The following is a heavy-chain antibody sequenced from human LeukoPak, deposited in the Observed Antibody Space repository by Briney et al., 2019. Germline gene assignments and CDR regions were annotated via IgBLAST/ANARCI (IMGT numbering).Heavy chain of an antibody. CDR3: ASVYGAAARTIDY. Sequence: SETLSLTCTVSGGSISSSSYYWGWIRQPPGKGLEWIGSIYYSGSTYYNPSLKSRVTISVDTSKNQFSLKLSSVTAADTAVYYCASVYGAAARTIDYWGQGTLVTVSS. V-gene: IGHV4-39*07. CDR1: GGSISSSSYY. D-gene: IGHD6-13*01. J-gene: IGHJ4*02. CDR2: IYYSGST.